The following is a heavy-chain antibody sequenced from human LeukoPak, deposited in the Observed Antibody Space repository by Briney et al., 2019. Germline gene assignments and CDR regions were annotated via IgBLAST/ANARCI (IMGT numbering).Heavy chain of an antibody. Sequence: SETLPLTCTVSGGSISSSSYYWGWIRQPPGKGLEWIGSIDYSGSTYYNPSLKSRVTISVDTSKNQFSLKLSSVTAADTAVYYCAGLDLGFHYYDSSGYYGWFDPWGQGTLVTVSS. J-gene: IGHJ5*02. D-gene: IGHD3-22*01. V-gene: IGHV4-39*01. CDR2: IDYSGST. CDR3: AGLDLGFHYYDSSGYYGWFDP. CDR1: GGSISSSSYY.